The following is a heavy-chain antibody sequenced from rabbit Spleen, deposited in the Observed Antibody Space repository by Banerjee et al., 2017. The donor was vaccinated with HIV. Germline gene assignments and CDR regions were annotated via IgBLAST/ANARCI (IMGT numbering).Heavy chain of an antibody. Sequence: QEQLVESGGDLVKPGASLTLTCIASGVSFSGNSYMCWVRQAPGKGLEWIACIDTSSSGFTYFASWAKGRFTISKTSSTTVTLQMTSLTAADTATYFCARDTGTSFSTYGMDLWGQGTLVTVS. J-gene: IGHJ6*01. CDR1: GVSFSGNSY. CDR2: IDTSSSGFT. V-gene: IGHV1S45*01. D-gene: IGHD8-1*01. CDR3: ARDTGTSFSTYGMDL.